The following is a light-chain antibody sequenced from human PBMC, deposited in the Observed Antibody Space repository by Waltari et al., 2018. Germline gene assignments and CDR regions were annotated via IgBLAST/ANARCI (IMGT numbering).Light chain of an antibody. CDR1: SSDVGGYNY. Sequence: QSALTQPPSASGSPGQSVALSCTGTSSDVGGYNYVSWYQQHPGTAPKLMIYEVTQRPSGVPDRFSGSKSGNTASLTVSGLQAEDEADYYCSSYAGSTAVFGGGTKLTVL. V-gene: IGLV2-8*01. CDR2: EVT. J-gene: IGLJ2*01. CDR3: SSYAGSTAV.